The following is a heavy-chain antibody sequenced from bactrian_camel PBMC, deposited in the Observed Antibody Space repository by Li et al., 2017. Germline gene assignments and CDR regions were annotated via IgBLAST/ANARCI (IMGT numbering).Heavy chain of an antibody. V-gene: IGHV3S55*01. CDR2: LRKDGTT. D-gene: IGHD1*01. CDR1: GITSSKYY. Sequence: HVQLVESGGGSVQAGGPLRLSCVASGITSSKYYMAWFRQAPGKEENLVSLRKDGTTIYATSVKGRFTISQDATKNTLYLQMNCLKTDDTGVYYCAALNETFGARFAWCSDFRGEGTQVTVS. CDR3: AALNETFGARFAWCSDF. J-gene: IGHJ4*01.